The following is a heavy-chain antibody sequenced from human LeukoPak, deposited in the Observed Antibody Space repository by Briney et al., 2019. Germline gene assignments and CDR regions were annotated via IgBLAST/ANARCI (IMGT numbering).Heavy chain of an antibody. CDR1: GFTLSTYG. CDR3: AKDLDCSGGTCHKAFDC. Sequence: GGSLRLSCVAAGFTLSTYGMHWVRQAPGKVLEWVAFIRYDGSDKFYGDSVKGRFTTSRDNSKNTLYLQMSRLRVEDTAVYYCAKDLDCSGGTCHKAFDCWGQGTLVTVSS. CDR2: IRYDGSDK. V-gene: IGHV3-30*02. J-gene: IGHJ4*02. D-gene: IGHD2-15*01.